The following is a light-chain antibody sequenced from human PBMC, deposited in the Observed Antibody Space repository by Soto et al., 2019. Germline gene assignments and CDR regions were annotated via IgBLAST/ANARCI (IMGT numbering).Light chain of an antibody. Sequence: EIVMTQSPGTLSVSPGERATLSCRASQSISSDLAWYQQKPGQAPRLLIYDASTRATGIPARFSGSGSGTEFTLTINSLQSEDFAIYYCQQFKNWPRTFGQGTKVEIK. J-gene: IGKJ1*01. V-gene: IGKV3-15*01. CDR3: QQFKNWPRT. CDR2: DAS. CDR1: QSISSD.